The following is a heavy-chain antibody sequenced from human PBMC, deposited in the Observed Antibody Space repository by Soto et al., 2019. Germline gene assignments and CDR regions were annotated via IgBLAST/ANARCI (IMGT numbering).Heavy chain of an antibody. CDR3: ARGRYGDY. J-gene: IGHJ4*02. CDR2: ISAHNGNT. V-gene: IGHV1-18*01. CDR1: GYAFTTYG. D-gene: IGHD1-1*01. Sequence: QVHLVQSGAEVKKPGASVKVSCKGSGYAFTTYGITWVRQAPGQGLEWMGWISAHNGNTNYAQKLQGRVTVTRNTSTSRAYMELRSLRSADTAVDYCARGRYGDYWGQGATVTVSS.